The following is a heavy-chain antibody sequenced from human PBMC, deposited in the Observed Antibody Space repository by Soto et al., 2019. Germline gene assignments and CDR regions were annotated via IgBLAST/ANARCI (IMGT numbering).Heavy chain of an antibody. Sequence: QVQLVESGGGVVQPRRSLRLSCAASGFTFSSYGMHWVRQAPGKGLEWVAVISYDGSNKYYADSVKGRFTISRDNSKNTLYLQMNSLRAEDTAVYYCAKGERWAVAGTAFDYWGQGTLVTVSS. CDR3: AKGERWAVAGTAFDY. J-gene: IGHJ4*02. CDR2: ISYDGSNK. V-gene: IGHV3-30*18. CDR1: GFTFSSYG. D-gene: IGHD6-19*01.